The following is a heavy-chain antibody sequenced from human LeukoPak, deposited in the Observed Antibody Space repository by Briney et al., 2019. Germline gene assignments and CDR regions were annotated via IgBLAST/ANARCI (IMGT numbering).Heavy chain of an antibody. D-gene: IGHD5-12*01. V-gene: IGHV4-34*01. CDR1: GGSFSGYY. CDR3: ARGLRDIVATDVPWYFDL. J-gene: IGHJ2*01. CDR2: IYYSGST. Sequence: PSETLSLTCAVYGGSFSGYYWSWIRQPPGKGLERIGSIYYSGSTYYNPSLKSRVTISVDTSKNQFSLKLSSVTAADTAVYYRARGLRDIVATDVPWYFDLWGRGTLVTVSS.